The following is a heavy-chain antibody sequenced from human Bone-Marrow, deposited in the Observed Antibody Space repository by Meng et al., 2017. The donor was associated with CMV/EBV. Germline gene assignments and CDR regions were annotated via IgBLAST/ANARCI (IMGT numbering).Heavy chain of an antibody. Sequence: GESLKISCAASGFTFSSYWMHWVRQAPGKGLVWVSRINSDGSSTSYADSVKGRFTISRDNAKNTLYLQMNSLRAEDTAVYYCARSWCLNWFDPWGQGTLVTVSS. CDR2: INSDGSST. D-gene: IGHD2-8*02. V-gene: IGHV3-74*01. J-gene: IGHJ5*02. CDR1: GFTFSSYW. CDR3: ARSWCLNWFDP.